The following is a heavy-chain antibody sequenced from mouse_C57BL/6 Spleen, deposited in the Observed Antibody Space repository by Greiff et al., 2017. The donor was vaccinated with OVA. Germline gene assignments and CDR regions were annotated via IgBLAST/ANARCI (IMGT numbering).Heavy chain of an antibody. CDR2: IYPGDGDT. CDR3: ESGDDPGYFDV. Sequence: VQLQESGPELVKPGASVTISCKASGYAFSSSWLNWVKQRPGKGLEWIGRIYPGDGDTNYNGTFKGKATLTADKSSSTAYMQRSSLTADDSAVYFGESGDDPGYFDVWGTGTTVTVSS. CDR1: GYAFSSSW. V-gene: IGHV1-82*01. J-gene: IGHJ1*03. D-gene: IGHD2-13*01.